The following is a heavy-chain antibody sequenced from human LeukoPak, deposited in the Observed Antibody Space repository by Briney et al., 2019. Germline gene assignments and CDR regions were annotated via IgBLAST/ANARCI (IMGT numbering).Heavy chain of an antibody. J-gene: IGHJ6*02. CDR3: AKVSGGPGYYYYGMDV. V-gene: IGHV3-30*18. CDR1: GFNFSTYG. CDR2: ISYDGSNK. Sequence: PGMTLRLSCAASGFNFSTYGMHWVRQAPGKGLEWVAVISYDGSNKYYADSVKGRFTISRDNSKNTLYLQMNSLRAEDTAVYYCAKVSGGPGYYYYGMDVWGQGTRVTVSS. D-gene: IGHD2-15*01.